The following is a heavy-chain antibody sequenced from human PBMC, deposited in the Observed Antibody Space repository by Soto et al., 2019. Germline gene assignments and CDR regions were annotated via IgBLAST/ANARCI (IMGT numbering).Heavy chain of an antibody. D-gene: IGHD3-3*01. Sequence: EVQLVESGGGWVQPGGSLRLSCAASGFTFSSYWMSWVRQAPGKGLEWVANIKQDGSEKYYVDSVKGRFTISRDNAKNSLYLQMNSLRAEDTAVYYCARDGSDFWSGYNWFDPWGQGTLVTVSS. J-gene: IGHJ5*02. CDR1: GFTFSSYW. CDR3: ARDGSDFWSGYNWFDP. V-gene: IGHV3-7*01. CDR2: IKQDGSEK.